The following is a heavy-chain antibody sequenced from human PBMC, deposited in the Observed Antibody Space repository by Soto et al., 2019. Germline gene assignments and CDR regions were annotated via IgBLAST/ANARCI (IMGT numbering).Heavy chain of an antibody. CDR3: ARDSSRWTPLNWFDP. Sequence: ASVKVSCKASGYTFTSYGISWVRQAPGQGLEWMGWISAYNGNTNYAQKLQGRVTMTTDTSTSTAYMELRSLRSDDTAVYYCARDSSRWTPLNWFDPWGQGTLVTVSS. CDR2: ISAYNGNT. J-gene: IGHJ5*02. CDR1: GYTFTSYG. D-gene: IGHD6-13*01. V-gene: IGHV1-18*01.